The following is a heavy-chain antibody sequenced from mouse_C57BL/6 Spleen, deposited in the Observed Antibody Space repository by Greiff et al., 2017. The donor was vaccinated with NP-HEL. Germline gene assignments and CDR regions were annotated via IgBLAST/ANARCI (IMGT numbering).Heavy chain of an antibody. V-gene: IGHV5-16*01. J-gene: IGHJ2*01. CDR2: INYDGSST. D-gene: IGHD4-1*01. Sequence: VQLKESEGGLVQPGSSMKLSCTASGFTFSDYYMAWVRQVPEKGLEWVANINYDGSSTYYLDSLKSRFIISRDNAKNILYLQMSSLKPEDTATYYCARETGAYFDYWGQGTTLTVSS. CDR1: GFTFSDYY. CDR3: ARETGAYFDY.